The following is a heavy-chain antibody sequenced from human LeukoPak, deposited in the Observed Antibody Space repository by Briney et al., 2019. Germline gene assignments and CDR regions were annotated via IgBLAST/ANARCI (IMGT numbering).Heavy chain of an antibody. D-gene: IGHD1-26*01. Sequence: SETLSLTCAVSGGAITSSSITSMNWWSWVRQPPGKGLEWIGEIYHSGSTNYNPSLKSRVTISVDKSKNQFFLKLTSVTAADTAVYYCARGRREGVGASDFDSWGQGTLVTVSS. J-gene: IGHJ4*02. CDR2: IYHSGST. CDR3: ARGRREGVGASDFDS. CDR1: GGAITSSSITSMNW. V-gene: IGHV4-4*02.